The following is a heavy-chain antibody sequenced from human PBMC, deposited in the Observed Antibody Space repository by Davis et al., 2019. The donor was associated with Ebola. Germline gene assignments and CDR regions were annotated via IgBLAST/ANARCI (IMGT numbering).Heavy chain of an antibody. CDR3: ARDSATYYYDSGSYMAKYYFDY. CDR2: ISSSSSTI. Sequence: PGGSLRLSCAASGFTLSSYSMNWVRQAPGKGLEWVSYISSSSSTIYYADSVKGRFTISRDNAKNSLYLQMNSLRDEDTAVYYCARDSATYYYDSGSYMAKYYFDYWGQGTLVTVSS. CDR1: GFTLSSYS. V-gene: IGHV3-48*02. J-gene: IGHJ4*02. D-gene: IGHD3-10*01.